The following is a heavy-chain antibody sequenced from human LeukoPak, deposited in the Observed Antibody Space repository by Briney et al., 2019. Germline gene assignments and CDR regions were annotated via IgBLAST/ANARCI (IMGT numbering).Heavy chain of an antibody. CDR3: AKELGDYVEYFDY. J-gene: IGHJ4*02. CDR2: ISGSGGST. Sequence: GGSLRLSCAASRYTFSSYAMSSVRQAPGKGLEWVSAISGSGGSTYYADSVKGRFTISRDNSKNTLYLQMNSLRAEDTAVYYCAKELGDYVEYFDYWGQGTLVTVSS. V-gene: IGHV3-23*01. D-gene: IGHD4-17*01. CDR1: RYTFSSYA.